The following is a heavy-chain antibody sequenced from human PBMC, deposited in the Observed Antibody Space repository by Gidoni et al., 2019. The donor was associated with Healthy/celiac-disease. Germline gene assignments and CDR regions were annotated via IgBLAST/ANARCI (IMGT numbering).Heavy chain of an antibody. J-gene: IGHJ4*02. D-gene: IGHD6-13*01. CDR2: IIPILGIA. CDR1: GGTFSSYA. CDR3: ARAPGYSSSKFYYAY. Sequence: QVQLVQSGAEVKKPGSSVKVSCKASGGTFSSYAISWVRQAPGQGLEWMGRIIPILGIANYAQKFQGRVTITADKSTSTAYMELSSLRSEDTAVYYCARAPGYSSSKFYYAYWGQGTLVTVSS. V-gene: IGHV1-69*04.